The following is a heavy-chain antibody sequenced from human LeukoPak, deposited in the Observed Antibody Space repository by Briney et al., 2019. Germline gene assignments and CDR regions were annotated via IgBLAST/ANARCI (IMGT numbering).Heavy chain of an antibody. CDR1: GDSINSNTYY. CDR2: IYYNGST. V-gene: IGHV4-39*07. D-gene: IGHD3-22*01. CDR3: ARSSEGRYYYDSSGFSFYYYYMDV. J-gene: IGHJ6*03. Sequence: SETLSLTCTVSGDSINSNTYYWGWVRQPPGKGLEWIGSIYYNGSTYYNPSLKSRVTISVDTSKNQFSLKLSSVTAADTAVYYCARSSEGRYYYDSSGFSFYYYYMDVWGKGTTVTISS.